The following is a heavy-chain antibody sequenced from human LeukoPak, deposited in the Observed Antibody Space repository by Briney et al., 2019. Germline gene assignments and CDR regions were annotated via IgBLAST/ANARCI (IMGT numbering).Heavy chain of an antibody. Sequence: PGGSLRLSCATSGFIFSHHGMNWVRQAPGKGLEWVSGIRADAVTTYYADSVKGRFTISRDNSKNTLYLQMNSLRAEDTAVYYCAKVVGYCSGGSCYYFDYWGQGTLVTVSS. CDR2: IRADAVTT. D-gene: IGHD2-15*01. CDR3: AKVVGYCSGGSCYYFDY. J-gene: IGHJ4*02. V-gene: IGHV3-23*01. CDR1: GFIFSHHG.